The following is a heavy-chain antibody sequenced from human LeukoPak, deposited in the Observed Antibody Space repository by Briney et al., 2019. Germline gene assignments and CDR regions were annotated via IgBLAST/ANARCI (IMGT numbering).Heavy chain of an antibody. Sequence: GGSLRLSCAASGFTFSDYNMRWIRQAPGKGLEWVSSISRSGSTKYYADSVKGRFTISRDNAKNSLFLQMNSLRAEDTAVYYCARAGRGLRYFDWLTYDYWGQGTLVTVFS. CDR2: ISRSGSTK. J-gene: IGHJ4*02. D-gene: IGHD3-9*01. V-gene: IGHV3-11*01. CDR1: GFTFSDYN. CDR3: ARAGRGLRYFDWLTYDY.